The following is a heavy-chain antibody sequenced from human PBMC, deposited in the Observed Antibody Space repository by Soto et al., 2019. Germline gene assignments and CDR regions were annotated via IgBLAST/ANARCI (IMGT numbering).Heavy chain of an antibody. CDR3: ARIGAPRYSSGWYGPFDY. V-gene: IGHV1-18*01. J-gene: IGHJ4*02. D-gene: IGHD6-19*01. CDR2: ISAYNGNT. Sequence: GASVKVSCKASGYTFTSYGISWVRQAPGQGLEWMGWISAYNGNTNYAQKLQGRVTMTTDTSTSTAYMELRSLRSDDTAVYYCARIGAPRYSSGWYGPFDYWGQGTLVTVSS. CDR1: GYTFTSYG.